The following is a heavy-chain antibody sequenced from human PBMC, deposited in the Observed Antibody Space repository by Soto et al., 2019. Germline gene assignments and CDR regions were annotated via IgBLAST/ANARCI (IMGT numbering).Heavy chain of an antibody. CDR3: ARDQEREGELPPFVDY. V-gene: IGHV1-46*01. CDR1: GYTFTIYY. D-gene: IGHD1-26*01. J-gene: IGHJ4*02. CDR2: INPSGGST. Sequence: ASVKLSCKASGYTFTIYYMQWVRQAPGQGLEWMGIINPSGGSTSYAQKFQGRVTMTRDTSTSTVYMELSSLRSEDTAVYYCARDQEREGELPPFVDYWGQGTLVTVSS.